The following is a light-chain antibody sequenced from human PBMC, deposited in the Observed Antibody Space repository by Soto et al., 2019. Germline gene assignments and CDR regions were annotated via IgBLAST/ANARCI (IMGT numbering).Light chain of an antibody. CDR1: QDITFH. V-gene: IGKV1-33*01. CDR2: DAS. J-gene: IGKJ1*01. CDR3: HQYANLPWT. Sequence: DIQMTQSPSSLSASVGDRVTITCQESQDITFHLNWYQQKPGKAPNLLIYDASTLQTGVPSRFSGSGSGTDFTFTISSRQPEDFATYYCHQYANLPWTFGQGTKVDIK.